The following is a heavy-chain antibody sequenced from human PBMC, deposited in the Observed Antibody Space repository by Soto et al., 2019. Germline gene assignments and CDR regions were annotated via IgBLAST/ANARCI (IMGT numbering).Heavy chain of an antibody. CDR3: ARENYGGGGFDY. CDR1: GGSISSGGYS. Sequence: PSETLSLTCAVSGGSISSGGYSWSWIRQPPGKGLEWIGYIYHSGSTYYNPSLKSRVTISVDRPKNQFSLKLSSVTAADTAVCYCARENYGGGGFDYWGQGTLVTVSS. J-gene: IGHJ4*02. V-gene: IGHV4-30-2*01. D-gene: IGHD4-17*01. CDR2: IYHSGST.